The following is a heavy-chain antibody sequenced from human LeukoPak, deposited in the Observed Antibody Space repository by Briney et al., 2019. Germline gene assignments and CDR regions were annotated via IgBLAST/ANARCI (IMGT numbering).Heavy chain of an antibody. CDR3: ARKDSSSFFDY. CDR2: INHSGST. J-gene: IGHJ4*02. Sequence: SKTLSLTCAVYGGSFSGYYWSWIRQPPGKGLEWMGEINHSGSTNYNPSLKSRVTISVDTSKNQFSLKLSSVTAADTAVYYCARKDSSSFFDYWGQGTLVTVSS. CDR1: GGSFSGYY. D-gene: IGHD6-6*01. V-gene: IGHV4-34*01.